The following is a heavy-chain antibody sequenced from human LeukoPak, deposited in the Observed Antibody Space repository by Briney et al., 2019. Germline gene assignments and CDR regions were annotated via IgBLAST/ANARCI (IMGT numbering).Heavy chain of an antibody. D-gene: IGHD4-17*01. CDR1: GYTFTGYY. J-gene: IGHJ3*02. Sequence: ASVKVSCKASGYTFTGYYMHWVRQAPGQGLEWMRWINPNSGGTNYAQKFQGRVTMTRDTSTSTAYMELSRLRSDDTAVYYCARSITVTNAFDIWGQGTMVTVSS. V-gene: IGHV1-2*02. CDR3: ARSITVTNAFDI. CDR2: INPNSGGT.